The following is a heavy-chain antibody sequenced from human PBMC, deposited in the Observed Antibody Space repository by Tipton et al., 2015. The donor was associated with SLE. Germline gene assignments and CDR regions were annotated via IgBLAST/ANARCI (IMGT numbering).Heavy chain of an antibody. Sequence: TLSLTCAVYGGSFSGYCWSWIRQPPGKGLEWIGEIDHSGSTNYNPSLKSRVTISLDTSKNQFSLRLSSVTAADTAVYHCARAVPFGDYAGLPNYYMDVWGTGTTVTVSS. V-gene: IGHV4-34*01. CDR2: IDHSGST. D-gene: IGHD4-17*01. CDR3: ARAVPFGDYAGLPNYYMDV. CDR1: GGSFSGYC. J-gene: IGHJ6*03.